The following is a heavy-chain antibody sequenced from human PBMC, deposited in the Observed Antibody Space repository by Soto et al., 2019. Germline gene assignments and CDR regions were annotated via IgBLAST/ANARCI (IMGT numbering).Heavy chain of an antibody. V-gene: IGHV1-69*13. CDR1: GGTFSSYA. CDR3: VMQRGGVVY. Sequence: ASVKVSCKASGGTFSSYAISWVRQAPGQGLEWMGGIIPIYGTVNYAQKFQGRVTITADASTSTAYMDLSSLRSDDTAVYYCVMQRGGVVYWGQGTLVTVSS. J-gene: IGHJ4*02. D-gene: IGHD6-25*01. CDR2: IIPIYGTV.